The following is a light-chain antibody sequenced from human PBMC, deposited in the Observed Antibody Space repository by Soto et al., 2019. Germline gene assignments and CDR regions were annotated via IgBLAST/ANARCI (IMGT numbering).Light chain of an antibody. CDR1: SSNIGAGYD. CDR2: GHT. V-gene: IGLV1-40*01. CDR3: QSYDSSLSDWV. Sequence: QSVLTQPPSVSGAPGQRVTISCTGSSSNIGAGYDVHWYQQLPGTAPKLLIYGHTNRPSGVPDRFSGSKSGTSASLAITGLQAEDEADYYCQSYDSSLSDWVFGGGTKVTVL. J-gene: IGLJ3*02.